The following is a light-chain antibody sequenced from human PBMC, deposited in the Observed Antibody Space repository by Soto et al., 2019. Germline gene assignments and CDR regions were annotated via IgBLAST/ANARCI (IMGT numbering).Light chain of an antibody. CDR2: GAS. V-gene: IGKV1-6*01. CDR1: QAIRND. Sequence: AIQMTQSPSSLSASVGDRVTITCRASQAIRNDLGWYQQKPGTAPKLLIYGASTLQSGVPSRFSGSGSGTEFILTISSLQPEDFATSYCLQDYNFPISFGRGTRLEIK. J-gene: IGKJ5*01. CDR3: LQDYNFPIS.